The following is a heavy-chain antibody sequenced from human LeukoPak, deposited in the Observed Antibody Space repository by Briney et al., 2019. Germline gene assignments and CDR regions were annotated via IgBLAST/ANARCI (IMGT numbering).Heavy chain of an antibody. CDR1: GGSFSGYY. CDR3: ARLRRVRSGYTNYYYYMDV. Sequence: SETLSLTCAVYGGSFSGYYWSWIRQPPGKGLEWIGEINHSGSTNYNPSLKSRVTISVDTSKNQFSLKLSSVTAADTVVYYCARLRRVRSGYTNYYYYMDVWGKGTTVTVSS. D-gene: IGHD3-3*01. V-gene: IGHV4-34*01. CDR2: INHSGST. J-gene: IGHJ6*03.